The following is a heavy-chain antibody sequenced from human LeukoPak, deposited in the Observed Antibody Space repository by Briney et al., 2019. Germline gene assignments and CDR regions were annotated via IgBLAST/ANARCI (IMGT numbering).Heavy chain of an antibody. CDR2: INPSGGST. D-gene: IGHD4-11*01. Sequence: ASVKVSCKASGYTFTNYYMQWVRQAPGQGLEWIGIINPSGGSTSYAQKFQGRVTITADKSTSTAYMELSSLRSEDTAVYYCAREMTTVSRAGEYYYGMDVWGQGTTVTVSS. J-gene: IGHJ6*02. V-gene: IGHV1-46*01. CDR1: GYTFTNYY. CDR3: AREMTTVSRAGEYYYGMDV.